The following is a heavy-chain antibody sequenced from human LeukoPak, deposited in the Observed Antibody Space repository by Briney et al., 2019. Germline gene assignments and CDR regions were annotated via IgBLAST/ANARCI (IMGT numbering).Heavy chain of an antibody. J-gene: IGHJ1*01. CDR3: ASSLGSGRPEYFQH. CDR2: IYYSGST. V-gene: IGHV4-39*07. CDR1: GGSISSSSYY. Sequence: PSETLSLTCTVSGGSISSSSYYWGWIRQPPGKGLEWIGSIYYSGSTYYNPSLKSRVTISVDTSKNQFSLKLSSVTAADTAVYYCASSLGSGRPEYFQHWGQGTLVTVSS. D-gene: IGHD3-10*02.